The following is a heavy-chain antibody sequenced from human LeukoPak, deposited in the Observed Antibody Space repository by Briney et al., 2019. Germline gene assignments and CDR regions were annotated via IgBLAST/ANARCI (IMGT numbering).Heavy chain of an antibody. D-gene: IGHD1-7*01. CDR2: ISSSSSYI. V-gene: IGHV3-21*04. CDR3: AKDAATVELELPTY. CDR1: GFTFSSYS. Sequence: PGGSLRLSCAASGFTFSSYSMNWVRQAPGKGLEWVSSISSSSSYIYYADSVKGRFTTSRDNAKNSLYLQMNSLRAEDTAVYYCAKDAATVELELPTYWGQGTLVTVSS. J-gene: IGHJ4*02.